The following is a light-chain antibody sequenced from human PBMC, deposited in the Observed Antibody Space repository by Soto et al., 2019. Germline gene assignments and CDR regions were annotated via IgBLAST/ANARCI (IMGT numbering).Light chain of an antibody. CDR3: SSYTSGTTGV. V-gene: IGLV2-14*01. Sequence: QSALTQPASVSGSPGQSITISCTGTSSDVGSYNYVSWYQHHPGKAPELMIYEVSNRPSGVSNRFSGSKSGNTASLTISGLQAEDEADYYCSSYTSGTTGVFGGGTQLTVL. CDR2: EVS. CDR1: SSDVGSYNY. J-gene: IGLJ3*02.